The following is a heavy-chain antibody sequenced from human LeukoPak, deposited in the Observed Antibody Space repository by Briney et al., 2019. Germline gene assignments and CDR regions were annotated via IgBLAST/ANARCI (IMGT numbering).Heavy chain of an antibody. J-gene: IGHJ4*02. Sequence: GGSLRLSCAASGFTFSSYAMHWVRPAPGKGLEWVAVISYDGSNKYYADSVKGRFTISRDISKNTLYLQMNSLRADDTAVYYCARDGDGDYGDYWGQGTLVTVSS. CDR1: GFTFSSYA. CDR3: ARDGDGDYGDY. D-gene: IGHD2-8*01. CDR2: ISYDGSNK. V-gene: IGHV3-30-3*01.